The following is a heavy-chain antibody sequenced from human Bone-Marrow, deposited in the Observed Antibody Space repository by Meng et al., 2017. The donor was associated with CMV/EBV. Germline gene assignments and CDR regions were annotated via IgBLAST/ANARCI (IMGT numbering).Heavy chain of an antibody. Sequence: AASGFTFSSYWMRWVRQAPGKGLEWVANIKQDGSEKYYVDSVKGRFTISRDNAKNSLYLQMNSLRAEDTALYYCARDPLYSGSLFDYWGQGTLVTVSS. D-gene: IGHD1-26*01. CDR3: ARDPLYSGSLFDY. V-gene: IGHV3-7*03. CDR1: GFTFSSYW. CDR2: IKQDGSEK. J-gene: IGHJ4*02.